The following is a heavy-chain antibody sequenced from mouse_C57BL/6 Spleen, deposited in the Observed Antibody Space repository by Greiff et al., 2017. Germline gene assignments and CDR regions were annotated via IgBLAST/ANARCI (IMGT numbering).Heavy chain of an antibody. J-gene: IGHJ4*01. Sequence: QVHVKQPGAELVRPGSSVKLSCKASGYTFTSYWMHWVKQRPIQGLEWIGNIDPSDSETHYNQKFKDKATLTVDKSSSTAYMQLSSLTSEDSAVYYCARRSGSLYAMDYWGQGTSVTVSS. D-gene: IGHD3-1*01. CDR3: ARRSGSLYAMDY. V-gene: IGHV1-52*01. CDR2: IDPSDSET. CDR1: GYTFTSYW.